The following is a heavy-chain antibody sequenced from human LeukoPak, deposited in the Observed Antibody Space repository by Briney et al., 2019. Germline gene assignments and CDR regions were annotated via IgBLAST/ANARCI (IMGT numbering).Heavy chain of an antibody. CDR1: GFTFSSYA. D-gene: IGHD6-6*01. J-gene: IGHJ6*02. Sequence: PGGSLRLSYAASGFTFSSYAMHWVRQAPGKGLEWVAVMSYDGGHKYYADSVKGRFTISRDNSKNTLYLQMNSLRAEDTALYYCAKGQLVDYGMDVWGQGTTVTVSS. V-gene: IGHV3-30*18. CDR2: MSYDGGHK. CDR3: AKGQLVDYGMDV.